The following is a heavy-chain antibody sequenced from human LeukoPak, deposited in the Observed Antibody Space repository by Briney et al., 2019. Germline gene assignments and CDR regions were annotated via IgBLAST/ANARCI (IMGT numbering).Heavy chain of an antibody. Sequence: GGSLRLSCTASGFTFGDYVMSWVRQPPGKGLEWVGSIGSKVYGGTTEYSASVKGRFTISRDNSNSIAYLQMNSLKTEDTAVYYCVRDFYYYDSSGHPGWDYWGQGTLVTVSS. CDR1: GFTFGDYV. V-gene: IGHV3-49*04. CDR3: VRDFYYYDSSGHPGWDY. J-gene: IGHJ4*02. D-gene: IGHD3-22*01. CDR2: IGSKVYGGTT.